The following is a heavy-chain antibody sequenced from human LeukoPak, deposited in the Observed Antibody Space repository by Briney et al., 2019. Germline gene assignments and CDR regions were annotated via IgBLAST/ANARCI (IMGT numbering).Heavy chain of an antibody. CDR2: INSEGKTT. J-gene: IGHJ2*01. CDR1: GFTFSSYE. Sequence: GGSLRLSCAASGFTFSSYEMYWVRQAPGKGLVWVSRINSEGKTTHYADSVKGRFIVSRDNAKNTLYLQMNSLRAEDTAVYYCARDPGSYAHDWYFDLWGRGTLVSVSS. V-gene: IGHV3-74*01. CDR3: ARDPGSYAHDWYFDL. D-gene: IGHD1-26*01.